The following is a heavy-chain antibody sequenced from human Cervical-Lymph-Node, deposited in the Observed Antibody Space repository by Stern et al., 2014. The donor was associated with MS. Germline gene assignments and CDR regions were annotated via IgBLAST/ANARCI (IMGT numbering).Heavy chain of an antibody. CDR2: ILPFFGTP. CDR1: GGTFSKFP. Sequence: QVQLVQSGAEVTKPGSSGKVSCKASGGTFSKFPSSWVRQAPGQGLEWLGGILPFFGTPTYAQEFRGRVTIPADVSTSTVYMELSSLRSDDTAVYYCALSSETSDRWYSLGYDLWGQGTLVTVSS. J-gene: IGHJ5*02. CDR3: ALSSETSDRWYSLGYDL. D-gene: IGHD6-13*01. V-gene: IGHV1-69*01.